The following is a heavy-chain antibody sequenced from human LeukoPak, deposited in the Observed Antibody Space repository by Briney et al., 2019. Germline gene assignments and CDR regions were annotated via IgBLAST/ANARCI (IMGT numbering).Heavy chain of an antibody. V-gene: IGHV4-59*01. J-gene: IGHJ4*02. Sequence: SETLSLTCTVSGGSISSYYWSWIRQPPGKGLEWIGYIYYSGSTYYNPSLRSRVTISVDTSKNQFSLKLSSVTAADTAVYYCARADFDYFDYWGQGTLVTVSS. CDR1: GGSISSYY. CDR2: IYYSGST. D-gene: IGHD3-9*01. CDR3: ARADFDYFDY.